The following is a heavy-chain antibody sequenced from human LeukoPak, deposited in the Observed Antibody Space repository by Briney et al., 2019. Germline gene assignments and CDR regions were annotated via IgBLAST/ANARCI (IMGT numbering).Heavy chain of an antibody. CDR1: GFTFSGYW. V-gene: IGHV3-7*01. J-gene: IGHJ4*02. CDR3: ARDHLSRFDF. CDR2: IKQDGSEK. D-gene: IGHD3-3*02. Sequence: GGSLRLSCAASGFTFSGYWMTWVRQAPGKGLEWVADIKQDGSEKYYVDSVKGRFTISRDNAKNSLYLQMNSLRAEDTAVYYCARDHLSRFDFWGQGTLVTVSS.